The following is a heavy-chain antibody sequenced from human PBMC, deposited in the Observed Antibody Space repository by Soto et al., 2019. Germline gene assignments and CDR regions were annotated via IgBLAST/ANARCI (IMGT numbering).Heavy chain of an antibody. J-gene: IGHJ4*02. V-gene: IGHV5-10-1*01. CDR3: ARHGRITMVRGVIIYDY. CDR2: IDPSDSYT. Sequence: PGESLKISCKGSGYSFTSHWIGWVRQMPGKGLEWMGRIDPSDSYTNYSPSFQGHVTISADKSISTAYLQWSSLKASDTAMYYCARHGRITMVRGVIIYDYWGQGTLVTVSS. D-gene: IGHD3-10*01. CDR1: GYSFTSHW.